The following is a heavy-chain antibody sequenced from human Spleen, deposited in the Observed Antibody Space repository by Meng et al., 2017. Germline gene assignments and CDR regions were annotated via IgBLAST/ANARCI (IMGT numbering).Heavy chain of an antibody. CDR3: ARGGSYYSSSVSY. D-gene: IGHD3-10*01. CDR1: GGTFSSYT. Sequence: QVQLVQSGAEVKKPGSSVKVSCKASGGTFSSYTISWVRQAPGQGLEWMGRIIPILGIANYAQKFQGRVTITADKSTSTAYMELSSLRSEDTAVYYCARGGSYYSSSVSYWGQGTLVTVSS. V-gene: IGHV1-69*02. J-gene: IGHJ4*02. CDR2: IIPILGIA.